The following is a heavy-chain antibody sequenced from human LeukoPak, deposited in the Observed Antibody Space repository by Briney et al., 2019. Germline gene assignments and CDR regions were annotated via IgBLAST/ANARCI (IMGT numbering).Heavy chain of an antibody. Sequence: ASVKVSCKASGYTFTSYDINWVRQATGQGLEWMGWMNPNSGNTGYAQKFQGRVTITRNTSISTAYMELSSLRSEDTAVYYCARGIRVVVVAAPVYYYYYYMDVWGKGTTVTVPS. CDR1: GYTFTSYD. J-gene: IGHJ6*03. CDR3: ARGIRVVVVAAPVYYYYYYMDV. V-gene: IGHV1-8*03. D-gene: IGHD2-15*01. CDR2: MNPNSGNT.